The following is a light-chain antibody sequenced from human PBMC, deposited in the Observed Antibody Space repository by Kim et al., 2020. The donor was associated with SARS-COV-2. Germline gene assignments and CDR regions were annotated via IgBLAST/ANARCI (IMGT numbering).Light chain of an antibody. V-gene: IGKV3-11*01. J-gene: IGKJ4*01. CDR1: QNVTTS. Sequence: LSPGERATLSCRASQNVTTSLTWYQQKPGQAPRLLIYDASNRATGIPARFSGSGSGTDFTLTISSLEPEDFAIYYCQQRSNWPLTFGGGTKVDIK. CDR2: DAS. CDR3: QQRSNWPLT.